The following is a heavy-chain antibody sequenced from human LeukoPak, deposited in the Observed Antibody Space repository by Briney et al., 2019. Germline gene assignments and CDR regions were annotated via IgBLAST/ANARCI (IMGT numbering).Heavy chain of an antibody. J-gene: IGHJ6*03. V-gene: IGHV1-69*05. D-gene: IGHD3-10*01. CDR2: IIPIFGTA. CDR1: GGTFSSYA. CDR3: ARGTLLWFGEFPKYYMDV. Sequence: SVKVSCKASGGTFSSYAISWVRQAPGQGLEWMGRIIPIFGTANYAQKFQGRVTITTDESTGTAYMELSSLRSEDTAVYYCARGTLLWFGEFPKYYMDVWGKGTTVTVSS.